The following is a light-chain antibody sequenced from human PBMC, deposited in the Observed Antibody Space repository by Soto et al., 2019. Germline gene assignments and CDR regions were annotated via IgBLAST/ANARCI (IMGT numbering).Light chain of an antibody. Sequence: QSVLTQPPSASGSPGQPVTISCTGTSSDVGGDNYVSWYQQHPGKAPKLMIYEVTKRPSGVPDRFSGSKSGNTASLTVSGHQVEDEADYYGSSLKVFGGGTKVTVL. CDR1: SSDVGGDNY. CDR3: SSLKV. J-gene: IGLJ2*01. CDR2: EVT. V-gene: IGLV2-8*01.